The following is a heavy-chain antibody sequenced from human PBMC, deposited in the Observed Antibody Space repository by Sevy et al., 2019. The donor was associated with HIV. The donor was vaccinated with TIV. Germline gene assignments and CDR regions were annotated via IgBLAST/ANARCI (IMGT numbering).Heavy chain of an antibody. V-gene: IGHV4-34*01. CDR2: INHSGST. J-gene: IGHJ3*02. Sequence: SETLSLTCAVYGGSFSGYYWSWIRQPPGKGLEWVGEINHSGSTNYNPSLKSRVTISVDTSNNQFSLKLSSVTAADTVVYYCARHCSSSSCSHAFDIWGQGTMFTVSS. D-gene: IGHD2-2*01. CDR1: GGSFSGYY. CDR3: ARHCSSSSCSHAFDI.